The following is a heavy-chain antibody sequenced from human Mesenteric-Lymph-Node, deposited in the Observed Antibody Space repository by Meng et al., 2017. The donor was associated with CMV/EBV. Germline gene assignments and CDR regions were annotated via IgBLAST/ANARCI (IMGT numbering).Heavy chain of an antibody. D-gene: IGHD6-13*01. CDR2: IYWDDDK. CDR1: GFSLRTSGVG. Sequence: QITLKESGPTLVKPTQTLTLTCTFPGFSLRTSGVGVDWIRQPPGKALEWLALIYWDDDKRYSPSLKSRLTITKDTSKNQVVLTMTNMDPVDTATYYCAHSSGIAAAGPFYFDYWGQGTLVTVSS. V-gene: IGHV2-5*02. CDR3: AHSSGIAAAGPFYFDY. J-gene: IGHJ4*02.